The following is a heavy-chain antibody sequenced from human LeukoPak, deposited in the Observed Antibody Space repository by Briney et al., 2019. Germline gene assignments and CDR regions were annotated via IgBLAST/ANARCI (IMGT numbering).Heavy chain of an antibody. J-gene: IGHJ3*02. Sequence: GGSLRLSCAASGFTFSSYWMSWVRQAPGKGLEWVANIQQDGSEKYYVDSMKGRFTISRDNAKNSLYLQTNSLRAEDTAVYYCAKIGAAGNAFDIWGQGTMVTVSS. CDR1: GFTFSSYW. D-gene: IGHD6-13*01. V-gene: IGHV3-7*01. CDR2: IQQDGSEK. CDR3: AKIGAAGNAFDI.